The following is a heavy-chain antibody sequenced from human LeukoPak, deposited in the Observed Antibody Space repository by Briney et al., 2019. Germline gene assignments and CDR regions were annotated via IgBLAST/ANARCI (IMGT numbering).Heavy chain of an antibody. D-gene: IGHD2-2*01. CDR1: GGTFSSYA. CDR2: IIPIFGTA. CDR3: ARAQLGYQLLLDY. Sequence: SVKVSCKASGGTFSSYAISWVRQAPGQGLEWVGGIIPIFGTANYAQKFQGRVTITADKSTSTAYMELSSLRSEDTAVYYCARAQLGYQLLLDYWGQGTLVTVSS. J-gene: IGHJ4*02. V-gene: IGHV1-69*06.